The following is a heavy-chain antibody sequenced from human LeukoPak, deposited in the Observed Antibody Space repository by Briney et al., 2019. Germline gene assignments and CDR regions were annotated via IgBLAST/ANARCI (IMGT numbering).Heavy chain of an antibody. J-gene: IGHJ4*02. CDR3: ARDSDDYGDEGGYYFDY. V-gene: IGHV4-31*03. CDR1: GGSISSGGYY. Sequence: SETLSLTCTVSGGSISSGGYYWSWIRQHPGKGLEWIGYIYYSGSTYYNPSLKSRVTISVDTSKNQFSLKLSSVTVADTAVYYCARDSDDYGDEGGYYFDYWGQGTLVTVSS. D-gene: IGHD4-17*01. CDR2: IYYSGST.